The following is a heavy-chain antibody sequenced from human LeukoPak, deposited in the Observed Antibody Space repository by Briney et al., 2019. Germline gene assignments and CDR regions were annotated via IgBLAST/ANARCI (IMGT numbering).Heavy chain of an antibody. CDR3: ARTPIYYFDNSGYYN. Sequence: TSETLSLTCTVSGGSINNYYWSWIRQPAGKGPEWIGLIYSRGSTSYNPSLKSRVTMSVDTSKKQFSLRLSSVTAADTAVYYCARTPIYYFDNSGYYNWGQGTLVTVSS. D-gene: IGHD3-22*01. CDR1: GGSINNYY. V-gene: IGHV4-4*07. J-gene: IGHJ4*02. CDR2: IYSRGST.